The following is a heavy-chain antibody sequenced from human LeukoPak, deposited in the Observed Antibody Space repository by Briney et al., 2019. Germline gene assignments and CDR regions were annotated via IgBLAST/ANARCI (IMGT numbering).Heavy chain of an antibody. CDR3: ARDLVGYSYGWPYYYYYMDV. Sequence: SETLSLTCTVSGGSISSSSYYWGWIRQPPGKGLEWIGSIYYSGSTYYNPSLKSRVTISVDTSKNQFSLKLSSVTPADTAVYYCARDLVGYSYGWPYYYYYMDVWGKGTTVTVSS. CDR2: IYYSGST. J-gene: IGHJ6*03. V-gene: IGHV4-39*07. CDR1: GGSISSSSYY. D-gene: IGHD5-18*01.